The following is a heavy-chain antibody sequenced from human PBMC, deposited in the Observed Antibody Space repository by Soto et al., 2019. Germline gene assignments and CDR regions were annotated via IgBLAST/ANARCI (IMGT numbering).Heavy chain of an antibody. CDR1: GDTFTSYG. CDR3: ARMVGGGANDY. J-gene: IGHJ4*02. Sequence: QVQRVQSGAEVKKPGASVKLSSKASGDTFTSYGNSWVRQSPGQGLEWMGWISAYNGNTKYAQKLQDRVTMTTDTCTSTVDMELGGMRSDVTAVYYCARMVGGGANDYWGQGTLVTDST. CDR2: ISAYNGNT. V-gene: IGHV1-18*04. D-gene: IGHD2-15*01.